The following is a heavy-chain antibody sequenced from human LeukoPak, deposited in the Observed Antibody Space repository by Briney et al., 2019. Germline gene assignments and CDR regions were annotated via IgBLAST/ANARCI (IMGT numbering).Heavy chain of an antibody. CDR3: ARGQEFDDGVFDS. J-gene: IGHJ4*02. V-gene: IGHV3-21*05. Sequence: PGGSLRLSCAASGFTFSSYTMNWVRQAPGKGLEWVSYISSSSSYTNYADSVKGRFTISRDNAENSLYLQMNSLRVEDTAIYYCARGQEFDDGVFDSWGQGTLVTVSS. D-gene: IGHD1-1*01. CDR1: GFTFSSYT. CDR2: ISSSSSYT.